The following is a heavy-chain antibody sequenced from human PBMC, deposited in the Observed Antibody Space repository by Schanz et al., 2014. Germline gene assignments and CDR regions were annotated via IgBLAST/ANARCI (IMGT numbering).Heavy chain of an antibody. CDR1: GYTFTSYD. D-gene: IGHD5-12*01. Sequence: QVQLIQSGAEVKKPGASVKVSCTASGYTFTSYDINWVRQAPGQGLEWMGWITAYNGDTNYALKLQGRVTMTTDTSTSTAYMELSSLRSDDTAVYYCARGGGPEDVFDIWGQGTILTVSS. V-gene: IGHV1-18*01. J-gene: IGHJ3*02. CDR3: ARGGGPEDVFDI. CDR2: ITAYNGDT.